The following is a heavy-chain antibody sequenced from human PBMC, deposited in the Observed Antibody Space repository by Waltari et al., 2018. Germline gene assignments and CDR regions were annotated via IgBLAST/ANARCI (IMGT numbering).Heavy chain of an antibody. J-gene: IGHJ4*02. Sequence: EVQLVESGGGLVQPGGSLRLSCAASGFTFSSYSMSWVRQAPGKGLEWVSAISGSGGSTYYADSVKGRFTISRDNAKNTLYLQMNSLRAEDTAVYYCAKDRSGHGWNFDYWGQGTLVTVSS. D-gene: IGHD3-3*01. CDR3: AKDRSGHGWNFDY. V-gene: IGHV3-23*04. CDR2: ISGSGGST. CDR1: GFTFSSYS.